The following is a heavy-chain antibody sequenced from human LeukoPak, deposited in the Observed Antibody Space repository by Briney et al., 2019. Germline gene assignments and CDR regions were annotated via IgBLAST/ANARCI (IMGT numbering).Heavy chain of an antibody. CDR1: GGSVSSGSYY. Sequence: SETLSLTCTVSGGSVSSGSYYWSWIRQPPGKGLEWIGYIYYSGSTNYNPSLKSRVTISVDTSKNQFSLKLSSVTAADTAVYYCARGLYRGYVNYWGQGTLVTVSS. CDR3: ARGLYRGYVNY. J-gene: IGHJ4*02. V-gene: IGHV4-61*01. D-gene: IGHD3-16*02. CDR2: IYYSGST.